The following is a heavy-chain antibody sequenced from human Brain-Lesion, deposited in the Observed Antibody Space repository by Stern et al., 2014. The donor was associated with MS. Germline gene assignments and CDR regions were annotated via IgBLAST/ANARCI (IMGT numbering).Heavy chain of an antibody. CDR1: GFTFTSST. J-gene: IGHJ4*02. CDR2: IVVGTGKA. CDR3: AAVSTWGP. V-gene: IGHV1-58*03. D-gene: IGHD3-16*01. Sequence: PLLESGPEMKKPGTSVNVSCKASGFTFTSSTVQWVRQARGQRLEWIGWIVVGTGKANYAQKFQGRVTISRDLSTDTAYMELSSLRSDDTAIYYCAAVSTWGPWGQGTPVTVSS.